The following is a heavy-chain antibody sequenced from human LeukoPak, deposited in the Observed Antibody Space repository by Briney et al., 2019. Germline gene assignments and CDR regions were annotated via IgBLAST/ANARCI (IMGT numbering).Heavy chain of an antibody. CDR2: IIPIFGTA. CDR3: ARSAGSRTYYYYYMDV. D-gene: IGHD6-19*01. J-gene: IGHJ6*03. Sequence: SVKVSCKASGGTFSSYAISWVRQAPGQGLEWMGGIIPIFGTANYAQKFQGRVTITADESTSTAYMELSSLRSEDTAVYYCARSAGSRTYYYYYMDVWGKGTTVTVSS. CDR1: GGTFSSYA. V-gene: IGHV1-69*13.